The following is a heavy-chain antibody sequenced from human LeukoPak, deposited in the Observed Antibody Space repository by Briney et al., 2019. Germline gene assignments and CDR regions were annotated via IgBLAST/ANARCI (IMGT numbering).Heavy chain of an antibody. Sequence: GGSLRLSCVVSGFSVSNNYIIWVRQAPGNGLERVSVIYGDGRTSHSASVRGRFTISRDNSENIVSLQMNNLRAEDTAVYYCARGQGLGVVSPYFDYWGQGTLVTVSS. V-gene: IGHV3-53*01. J-gene: IGHJ4*02. CDR1: GFSVSNNY. CDR2: IYGDGRT. CDR3: ARGQGLGVVSPYFDY. D-gene: IGHD3-3*01.